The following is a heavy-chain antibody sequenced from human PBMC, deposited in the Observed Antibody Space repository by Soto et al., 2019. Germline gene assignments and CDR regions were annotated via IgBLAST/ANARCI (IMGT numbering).Heavy chain of an antibody. J-gene: IGHJ3*02. CDR2: ISYDGNNK. D-gene: IGHD3-22*01. CDR3: AMAYDSCGDGVFFDI. Sequence: GGSLRLSCAASGFTFSSYAMHWVRQAPGKGLEWVTVISYDGNNKYYADSVKGRFTISRDNSKNTLYLLMNSLRTEDTAMYSCAMAYDSCGDGVFFDIWGQGTMDTVSS. V-gene: IGHV3-30-3*01. CDR1: GFTFSSYA.